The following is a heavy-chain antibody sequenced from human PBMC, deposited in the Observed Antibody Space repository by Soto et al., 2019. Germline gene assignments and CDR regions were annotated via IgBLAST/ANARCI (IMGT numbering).Heavy chain of an antibody. V-gene: IGHV4-30-4*01. J-gene: IGHJ6*02. Sequence: QVQLQESGPGLVKPSQTLSLTCTVSGGSISSGDYYWSWIRQPPGKGLEWIGYIYYSGSTYYNPSRKSRVTISVDTSKNQFSLKLSSVTAADTAVYYCARGNSNYVMVDYYYYYGMDVWGQGTTVTVSS. D-gene: IGHD4-4*01. CDR1: GGSISSGDYY. CDR3: ARGNSNYVMVDYYYYYGMDV. CDR2: IYYSGST.